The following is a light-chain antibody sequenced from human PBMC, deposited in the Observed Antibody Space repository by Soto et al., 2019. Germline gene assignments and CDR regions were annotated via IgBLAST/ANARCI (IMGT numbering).Light chain of an antibody. V-gene: IGKV1-8*01. Sequence: AIRMTQSPSSVSASTGDRVTITCRASQGISGYLAWYQREPGKAPKLLIYAASTLQSGVPSRFSGSGSGTDFTLTISCLQSEDFATYYCQQYYSYPRTFGQGTK. CDR1: QGISGY. CDR3: QQYYSYPRT. J-gene: IGKJ1*01. CDR2: AAS.